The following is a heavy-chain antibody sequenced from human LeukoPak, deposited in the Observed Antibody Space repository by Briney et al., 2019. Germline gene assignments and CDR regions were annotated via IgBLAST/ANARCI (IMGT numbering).Heavy chain of an antibody. D-gene: IGHD5-24*01. CDR2: IYYSGST. CDR3: ARDRGRWLQQFDY. J-gene: IGHJ4*02. CDR1: GGSISSSSYY. V-gene: IGHV4-39*02. Sequence: SETLSLTCTVSGGSISSSSYYWGWIRQPPGKGLEWIGSIYYSGSTYYNPSLKSRVTISVDTSKNQFSLKLSSVTAADTAVYYCARDRGRWLQQFDYWGQGTLVTVSS.